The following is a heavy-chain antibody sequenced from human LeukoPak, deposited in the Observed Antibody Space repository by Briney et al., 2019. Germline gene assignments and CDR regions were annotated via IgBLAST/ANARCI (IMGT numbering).Heavy chain of an antibody. CDR1: GLSFGDYT. CDR3: AKDMEGSSWEDYGGNPSRAFDI. V-gene: IGHV3-43*01. Sequence: LSGGSLRLSCEASGLSFGDYTMHWVRQAPGKGLEWVSLISRNGAATKYADSVRGRFTISRDNAKNSLYLQMNSLRAEDMALYYCAKDMEGSSWEDYGGNPSRAFDIWGQGTMVTVSS. CDR2: ISRNGAAT. J-gene: IGHJ3*02. D-gene: IGHD4-23*01.